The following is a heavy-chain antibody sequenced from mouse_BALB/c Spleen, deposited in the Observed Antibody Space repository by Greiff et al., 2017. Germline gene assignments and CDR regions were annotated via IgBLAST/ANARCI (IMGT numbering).Heavy chain of an antibody. CDR3: ASADGYYFAMDD. CDR2: ISCYNGAT. Sequence: LVKTGASVKISCKASGYSFTGYYMHWVKQSHGKSLEWIGYISCYNGATSYNQKFKGKATFTVDTSSSTAYMQFNSLTSEDSAVYYCASADGYYFAMDDWGQGTSVTVSS. J-gene: IGHJ4*01. D-gene: IGHD2-3*01. CDR1: GYSFTGYY. V-gene: IGHV1S34*01.